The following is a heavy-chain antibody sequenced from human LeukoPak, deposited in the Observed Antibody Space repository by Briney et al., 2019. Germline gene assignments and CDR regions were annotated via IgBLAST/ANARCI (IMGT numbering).Heavy chain of an antibody. Sequence: GGSLRLSCAASGFTFSSYAMSWVRQAPGKGLEWVSTISNSDYSTYYTDSVKGRFTISRDNSKNTLYLQMDSLTADDTAIYYCGKATGILGNWGQGTLVTVSS. CDR3: GKATGILGN. CDR2: ISNSDYST. D-gene: IGHD1-1*01. V-gene: IGHV3-23*01. J-gene: IGHJ4*02. CDR1: GFTFSSYA.